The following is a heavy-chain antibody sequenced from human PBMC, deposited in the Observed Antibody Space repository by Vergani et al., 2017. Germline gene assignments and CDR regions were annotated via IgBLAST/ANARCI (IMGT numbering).Heavy chain of an antibody. Sequence: QVQLVQSGAEVKKPGSSVKVFCKASGGTFSSYAISCVRQAPGQGLEWMGRSIPIFGTANYAQKFQGRVTITADESTSTTYMELSSLRSEDTTVYYCARDTRYSGSYWSWFDWGQGTLVTVSS. V-gene: IGHV1-69*13. J-gene: IGHJ4*02. CDR2: SIPIFGTA. D-gene: IGHD1-26*01. CDR1: GGTFSSYA. CDR3: ARDTRYSGSYWSWFD.